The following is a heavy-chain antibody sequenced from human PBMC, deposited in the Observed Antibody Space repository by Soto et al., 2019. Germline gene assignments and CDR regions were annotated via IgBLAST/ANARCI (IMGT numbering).Heavy chain of an antibody. V-gene: IGHV4-4*07. CDR2: VYATGTT. Sequence: KASETLSLTCSVSGGSISKFYWSWIRKTAGKGLEWMGRVYATGTTDYNPSLRGRVAMSVDISKKTFSLRLTSVTAADTGVYYCVRDGSKTLRDWFDPWGQGKLVTVSS. D-gene: IGHD4-17*01. J-gene: IGHJ5*02. CDR3: VRDGSKTLRDWFDP. CDR1: GGSISKFY.